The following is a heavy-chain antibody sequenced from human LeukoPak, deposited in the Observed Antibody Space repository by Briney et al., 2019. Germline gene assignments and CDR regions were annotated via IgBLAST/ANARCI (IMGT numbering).Heavy chain of an antibody. D-gene: IGHD3-3*01. V-gene: IGHV3-33*01. CDR2: IWYDGSNK. CDR3: ARGYDYDFWSGPRVYYLDY. J-gene: IGHJ4*02. CDR1: GFTFSSYG. Sequence: GRSLRLSCAASGFTFSSYGMHWVRQAPGKGLEWVAVIWYDGSNKYYADSVKGRFTISRDNSKNTLYLQMNSLRAEDTAVYYCARGYDYDFWSGPRVYYLDYWGQGTLVTVSS.